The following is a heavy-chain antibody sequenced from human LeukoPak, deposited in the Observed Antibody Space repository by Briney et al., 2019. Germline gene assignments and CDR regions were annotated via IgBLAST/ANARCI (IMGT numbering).Heavy chain of an antibody. V-gene: IGHV4-59*01. D-gene: IGHD3-3*01. CDR2: IYYIGST. Sequence: SETLSLTCSVSGGSISSYFWSWIRQPPGKGLEWIGDIYYIGSTNYNPSLKSRVTISVDTSKNQFSLNLSSVTAADTAAYYCARDRRFNGMDVWGQGTTVTVSS. CDR3: ARDRRFNGMDV. J-gene: IGHJ6*02. CDR1: GGSISSYF.